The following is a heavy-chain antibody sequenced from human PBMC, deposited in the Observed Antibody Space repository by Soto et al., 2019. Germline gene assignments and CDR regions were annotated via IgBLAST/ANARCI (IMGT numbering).Heavy chain of an antibody. CDR1: GYTFTSYA. CDR3: ARDHGIAVAAPGGFDP. D-gene: IGHD6-19*01. J-gene: IGHJ5*02. Sequence: ASVKVSCKASGYTFTSYAMHWVRQAPGQRLEWMGWINAGNGNTKYSQKFQGRVTITRDTSASTAYMELSSLRSEDTAVYYCARDHGIAVAAPGGFDPWGQGTLVTVYS. V-gene: IGHV1-3*01. CDR2: INAGNGNT.